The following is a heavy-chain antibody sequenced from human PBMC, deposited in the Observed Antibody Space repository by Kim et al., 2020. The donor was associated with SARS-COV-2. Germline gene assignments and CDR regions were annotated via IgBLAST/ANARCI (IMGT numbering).Heavy chain of an antibody. D-gene: IGHD6-19*01. J-gene: IGHJ4*02. CDR1: GFTFSSYW. CDR3: ARARGSGWLYFDY. V-gene: IGHV3-7*01. Sequence: GGSLRLSCASSGFTFSSYWMSWFRQSAGKGLVLVSNIKLDASETYYVDSVKGRFTISRDNAKNSLYLQMHSLRAEDTAVYYCARARGSGWLYFDYWGQGTLVTVSS. CDR2: IKLDASET.